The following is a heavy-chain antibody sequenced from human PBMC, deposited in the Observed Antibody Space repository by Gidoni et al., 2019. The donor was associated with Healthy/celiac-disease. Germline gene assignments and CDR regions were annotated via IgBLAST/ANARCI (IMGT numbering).Heavy chain of an antibody. CDR3: ARHLGGNYYYYYGMDV. CDR2: IDPSDSYT. D-gene: IGHD3-16*01. J-gene: IGHJ6*02. Sequence: EVQLVQSGAEVKKPGESLRLSCKGSGYSFTSYWISWVRQMPGKGLEWMGRIDPSDSYTNYSPSFQGHVTISADKSISTAYLQWSSLKASDTAMYYCARHLGGNYYYYYGMDVWGQGTTVTVSS. V-gene: IGHV5-10-1*03. CDR1: GYSFTSYW.